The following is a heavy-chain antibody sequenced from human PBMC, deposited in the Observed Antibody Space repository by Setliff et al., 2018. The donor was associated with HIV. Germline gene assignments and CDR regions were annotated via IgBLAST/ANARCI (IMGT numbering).Heavy chain of an antibody. J-gene: IGHJ4*02. CDR2: IHTSGST. D-gene: IGHD2-21*02. CDR3: ARHGNGPYGPFGDLLYFDY. Sequence: SETLSLTCTVSGGSMNNYYWSWIRQPPGKGLEWIGYIHTSGSTKYNPSLKSRVTISLDTSKNQFSLKLSSVTAADTAVYYCARHGNGPYGPFGDLLYFDYWGQGTLVTVSS. V-gene: IGHV4-4*09. CDR1: GGSMNNYY.